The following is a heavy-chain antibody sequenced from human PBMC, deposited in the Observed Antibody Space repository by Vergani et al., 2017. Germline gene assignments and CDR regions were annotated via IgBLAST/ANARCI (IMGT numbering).Heavy chain of an antibody. CDR1: GFTFSSYA. V-gene: IGHV3-23*01. CDR3: AKDSVYSSSSYGMDV. D-gene: IGHD6-6*01. J-gene: IGHJ6*02. Sequence: EVQLLESGGGLVQPGGSLRLSCAASGFTFSSYAMSWVRQAPGKGLEWVSAISGSGGSTYYSDSVKGRFTISRDNSKNTLYLQMNSLRAEDTAVYYCAKDSVYSSSSYGMDVWGQGTTVTVSS. CDR2: ISGSGGST.